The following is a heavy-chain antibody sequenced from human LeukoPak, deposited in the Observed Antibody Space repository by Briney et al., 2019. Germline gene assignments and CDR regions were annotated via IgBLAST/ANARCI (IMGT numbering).Heavy chain of an antibody. D-gene: IGHD6-19*01. Sequence: GGSLRLSCAASGFTFSNYAMTWVRQAPGKGLEWVSAISGSGGTTYYADSVKGRFTISRDNSKNTLYLQMNSLRAGDTAVYYCARGPTVPVADYYFDYWGQGTLVTVSS. CDR2: ISGSGGTT. CDR3: ARGPTVPVADYYFDY. CDR1: GFTFSNYA. V-gene: IGHV3-23*01. J-gene: IGHJ4*02.